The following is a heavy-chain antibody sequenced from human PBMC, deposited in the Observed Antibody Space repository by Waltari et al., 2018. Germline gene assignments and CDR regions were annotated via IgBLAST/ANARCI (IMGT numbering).Heavy chain of an antibody. CDR2: IYHSGTT. J-gene: IGHJ4*01. V-gene: IGHV4-38-2*01. Sequence: QVQLQESGPGLVKPSETLSLTCAVSGYPISSGYRWGWIRQPPGKALEWIGSIYHSGTTYYNPALKSRVTRSVDTSKNQFSLKLRSGTAADTALYYCARAETPTTGFYFDYWGHGTLVTVSS. D-gene: IGHD1-1*01. CDR3: ARAETPTTGFYFDY. CDR1: GYPISSGYR.